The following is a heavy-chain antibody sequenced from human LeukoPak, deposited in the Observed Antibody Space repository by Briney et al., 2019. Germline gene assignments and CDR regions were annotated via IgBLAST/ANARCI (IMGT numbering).Heavy chain of an antibody. J-gene: IGHJ4*02. CDR3: ARGTDILTGYTY. V-gene: IGHV1-2*02. Sequence: EASVKVSCKASGYTFTGYYMHWVRQAPGQGLEWMGWINPNSGGTNYAQKFQGRVTTTRDTSISTAYMELSRLRSDDTAVYYCARGTDILTGYTYWGQGTLVTVSS. CDR1: GYTFTGYY. D-gene: IGHD3-9*01. CDR2: INPNSGGT.